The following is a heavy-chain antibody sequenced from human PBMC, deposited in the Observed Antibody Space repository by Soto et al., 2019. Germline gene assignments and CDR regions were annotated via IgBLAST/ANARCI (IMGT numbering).Heavy chain of an antibody. D-gene: IGHD3-10*01. Sequence: PGGSLRLSCAISGFTLSSYAMSWVCQAPGKGLEWITSLSSSGAGAYYADSVKGRFTISRDNSRNTLFLQMNSLKAEDTAIYFCAKSLLDYHLETIPDHPFDHWGQGTLVTVSS. J-gene: IGHJ4*02. CDR1: GFTLSSYA. CDR3: AKSLLDYHLETIPDHPFDH. CDR2: LSSSGAGA. V-gene: IGHV3-23*01.